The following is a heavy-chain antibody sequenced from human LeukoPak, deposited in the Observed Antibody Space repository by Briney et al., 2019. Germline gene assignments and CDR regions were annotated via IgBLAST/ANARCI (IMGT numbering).Heavy chain of an antibody. CDR2: ISGSGSNT. D-gene: IGHD3-22*01. CDR3: GKGEGFILIVVFIATFDY. CDR1: GFIFSNYA. J-gene: IGHJ4*02. Sequence: GGSLRLSCAASGFIFSNYAMSWVRQAPGKGLEWVSAISGSGSNTYYADSVKGRFTISRDNSKNTLYLQMNSLKAEDTAVYYCGKGEGFILIVVFIATFDYGAQGPLLTVS. V-gene: IGHV3-23*01.